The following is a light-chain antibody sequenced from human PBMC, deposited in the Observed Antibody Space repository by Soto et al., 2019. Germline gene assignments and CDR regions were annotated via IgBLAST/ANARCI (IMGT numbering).Light chain of an antibody. V-gene: IGLV4-69*01. CDR3: QTWSTGIGV. CDR1: SGHSSYA. Sequence: QPVLTQSPSASASLGASIKLTCTLSSGHSSYAVAWHQQQPEKAPRYLMKLNSDGSHNKGDGIPDRFSGSSSGAERYLTISSLQSEDEADYYCQTWSTGIGVFGGGTQLTVL. CDR2: LNSDGSH. J-gene: IGLJ2*01.